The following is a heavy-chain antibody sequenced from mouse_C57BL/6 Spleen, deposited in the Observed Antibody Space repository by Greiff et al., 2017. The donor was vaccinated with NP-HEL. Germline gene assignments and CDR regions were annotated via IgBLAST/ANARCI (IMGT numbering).Heavy chain of an antibody. V-gene: IGHV5-17*01. J-gene: IGHJ4*01. CDR2: ISSGSSTI. CDR1: GFTFSDYG. D-gene: IGHD2-14*01. Sequence: EVKLVESGGGLVKPGGSLKLSCAASGFTFSDYGMHWVRQAPEKGLEWVAYISSGSSTIYYADTVKGRFTISRDNAKNTLFLQMTSLRSEDTAMYYCAGVHYRGYYAMDYWGQGTSVTVSS. CDR3: AGVHYRGYYAMDY.